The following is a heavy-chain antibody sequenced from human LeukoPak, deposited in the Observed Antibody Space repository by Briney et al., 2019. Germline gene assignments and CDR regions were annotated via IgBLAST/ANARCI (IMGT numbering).Heavy chain of an antibody. CDR3: ARSYYYDSSGYPPPFGFDY. CDR1: GGSISSYY. CDR2: IYTSGST. V-gene: IGHV4-4*07. J-gene: IGHJ4*02. D-gene: IGHD3-22*01. Sequence: SETLSPTCTVSGGSISSYYWSWIRQPAGKGLEWIGRIYTSGSTNYNPSLKSRVTMSVDTSKNQFSLKLSSVTAADTAVYYCARSYYYDSSGYPPPFGFDYWGQGTLVTVSS.